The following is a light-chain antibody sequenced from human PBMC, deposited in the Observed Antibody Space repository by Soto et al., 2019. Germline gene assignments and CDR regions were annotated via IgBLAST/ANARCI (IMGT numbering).Light chain of an antibody. V-gene: IGLV2-11*01. Sequence: QSALTQPRSVSGSPGQSVTISCTGTSSDVGGYNYVSWYQQHPGKAPKLMLYDVSKRPSGVPDRFSGSKSGNTASLTISGLQAEDVADYYCCSYAGSYALYVFGTGTKLTVL. CDR2: DVS. CDR3: CSYAGSYALYV. CDR1: SSDVGGYNY. J-gene: IGLJ1*01.